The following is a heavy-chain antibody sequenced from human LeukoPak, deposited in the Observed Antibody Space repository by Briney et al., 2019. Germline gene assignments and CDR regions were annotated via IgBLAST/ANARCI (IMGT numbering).Heavy chain of an antibody. Sequence: GGSLSLSCAAAGFTLSRYGVNCVRQAPGKGLDWVAFLRYDGSTAFYEDSVKGRFTISRDSSQNTLYLQMNSLTPADTAIYFCSKEPYGGTYPSYFDYWGQGTLVTVSS. CDR3: SKEPYGGTYPSYFDY. CDR1: GFTLSRYG. CDR2: LRYDGSTA. D-gene: IGHD1-26*01. V-gene: IGHV3-30*02. J-gene: IGHJ4*02.